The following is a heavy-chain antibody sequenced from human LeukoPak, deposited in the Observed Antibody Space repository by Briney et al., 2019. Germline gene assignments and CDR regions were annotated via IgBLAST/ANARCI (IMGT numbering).Heavy chain of an antibody. Sequence: PSETLSLTCAVYGGSFSGYYWSWIRQPPGKGLEWIGEINHSGSTNYNPSLKSRVTISVDTSKNQFSLKLSSVTAADTAVYYCASFEYSSSFGGAAASFDYWGQGTLVTVSS. D-gene: IGHD6-6*01. CDR1: GGSFSGYY. V-gene: IGHV4-34*01. CDR3: ASFEYSSSFGGAAASFDY. CDR2: INHSGST. J-gene: IGHJ4*02.